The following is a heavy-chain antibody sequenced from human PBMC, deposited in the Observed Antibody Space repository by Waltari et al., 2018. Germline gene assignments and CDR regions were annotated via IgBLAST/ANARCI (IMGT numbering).Heavy chain of an antibody. D-gene: IGHD3-3*01. Sequence: VQLLESGGGLVQPGGSLRLSCAASGFTFSSYAMSWFRQAPGKGLEWVSVIYSGGSTYYADSVKGRFTISRDNSKNTLYLQMNSLRAEDTAVYYCAKDNPITIFGVVIRPLGYWGQGTLVTVSS. CDR1: GFTFSSYA. CDR2: IYSGGST. CDR3: AKDNPITIFGVVIRPLGY. J-gene: IGHJ4*02. V-gene: IGHV3-23*03.